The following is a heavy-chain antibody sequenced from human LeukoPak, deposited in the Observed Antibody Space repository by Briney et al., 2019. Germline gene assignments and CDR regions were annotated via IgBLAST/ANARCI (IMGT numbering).Heavy chain of an antibody. CDR1: GYIFSSYG. CDR3: ATGYNSGWYAVDY. Sequence: GASVKVSCKASGYIFSSYGINWVRQAPGRGLEWMGWITAYNGNRNYAQKLQGRVTMTTDTSTSTAYMELRSLRSDDTAVYYCATGYNSGWYAVDYWGQGTLVTVSS. D-gene: IGHD6-19*01. V-gene: IGHV1-18*01. J-gene: IGHJ4*02. CDR2: ITAYNGNR.